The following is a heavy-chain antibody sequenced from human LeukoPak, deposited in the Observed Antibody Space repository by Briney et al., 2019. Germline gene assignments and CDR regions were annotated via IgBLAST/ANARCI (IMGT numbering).Heavy chain of an antibody. CDR3: ASQLGGTTFH. CDR2: VYYNGIT. D-gene: IGHD1/OR15-1a*01. Sequence: SETLSLTCTVSGVSINTYFWSWVRQPPGKGLEWIGYVYYNGITNYNPSLKSRVSISLDTSKNQFSLRLNSVTAAETAVYYCASQLGGTTFHWGQGTLVTVSS. J-gene: IGHJ4*02. CDR1: GVSINTYF. V-gene: IGHV4-59*01.